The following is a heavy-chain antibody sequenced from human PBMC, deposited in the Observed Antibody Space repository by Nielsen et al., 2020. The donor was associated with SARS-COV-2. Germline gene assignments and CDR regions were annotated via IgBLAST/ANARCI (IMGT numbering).Heavy chain of an antibody. V-gene: IGHV3-30*18. Sequence: GGSLRLSCAASGFTFSSYGMHWVRQAPGKGLEWVAVISYDGSNKYYADSVKGRFTISRDNSKNTLYLQMNSLRAEDTAVYYCAKDLIPLGYCSSTSCHDAFDIWGQGTMVTVSS. CDR1: GFTFSSYG. CDR2: ISYDGSNK. CDR3: AKDLIPLGYCSSTSCHDAFDI. D-gene: IGHD2-2*01. J-gene: IGHJ3*02.